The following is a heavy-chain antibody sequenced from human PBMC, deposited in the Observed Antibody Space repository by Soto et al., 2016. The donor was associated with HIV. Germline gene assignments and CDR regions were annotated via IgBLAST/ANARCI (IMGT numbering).Heavy chain of an antibody. D-gene: IGHD3-10*01. Sequence: EVQLLESGGGLVQPGGSLRLSCAASGFTFSIYAMTWVRQAPGKGLGWVSTISTSGGNAYYADSAKGRFTISRDNSNNTLYLQMNSLRAEDTAVYYCAKDGEGFYGSGSYYRALYYFDNWGQGTLVTVSS. J-gene: IGHJ4*02. CDR2: ISTSGGNA. CDR3: AKDGEGFYGSGSYYRALYYFDN. CDR1: GFTFSIYA. V-gene: IGHV3-23*01.